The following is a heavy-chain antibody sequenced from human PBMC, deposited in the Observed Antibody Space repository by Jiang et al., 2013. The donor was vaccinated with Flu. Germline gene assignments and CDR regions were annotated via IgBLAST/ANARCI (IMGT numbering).Heavy chain of an antibody. CDR1: SGSISSHY. D-gene: IGHD4-23*01. CDR2: IHNSGTT. V-gene: IGHV4-59*08. J-gene: IGHJ3*02. CDR3: TRGRPYDGGAFDI. Sequence: PGLVKPSETLSLTCTVSSGSISSHYWSWIRQPPGKGLEWIGYIHNSGTTNYNPSLKSRVTISIDTSTNQFSLKLISVTAPDTAVYYCTRGRPYDGGAFDIWGQGTRVTVSS.